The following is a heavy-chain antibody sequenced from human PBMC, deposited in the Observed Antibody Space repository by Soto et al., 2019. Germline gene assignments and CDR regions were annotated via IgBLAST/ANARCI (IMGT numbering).Heavy chain of an antibody. CDR3: VMVDNYVTPTPQDV. Sequence: QVQLVQSGDEVKKPGASVKVSCKASGYIFVNYGIAWVRQAPGQGLEWMGWISPYTGNTHSATKVQGRLTMTTDTSTSTAYMDLGRLTSADTAVYYCVMVDNYVTPTPQDVWGQGTTVTLSS. CDR2: ISPYTGNT. J-gene: IGHJ6*02. CDR1: GYIFVNYG. V-gene: IGHV1-18*01. D-gene: IGHD3-16*01.